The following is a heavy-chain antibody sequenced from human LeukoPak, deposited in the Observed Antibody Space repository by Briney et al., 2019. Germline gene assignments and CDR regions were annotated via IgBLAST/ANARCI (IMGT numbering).Heavy chain of an antibody. D-gene: IGHD5-18*01. CDR1: GGSISSSSYY. CDR3: ASGYSYDLFDY. V-gene: IGHV4-39*07. CDR2: INYSGST. J-gene: IGHJ4*02. Sequence: PSETLSLTCTVSGGSISSSSYYWGWIRQPPGKGLEWMGSINYSGSTYHNPSLKSRVTISVDTSKNQFSLKLSSVTAADTAVFYCASGYSYDLFDYWGQGTLVTVSS.